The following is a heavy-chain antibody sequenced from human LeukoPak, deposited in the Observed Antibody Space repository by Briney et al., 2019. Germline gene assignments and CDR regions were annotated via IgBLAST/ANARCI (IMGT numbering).Heavy chain of an antibody. J-gene: IGHJ3*01. CDR1: GFTFRSYS. CDR3: ARDSPEGSGGSYFVAFDF. D-gene: IGHD1-26*01. V-gene: IGHV3-48*02. CDR2: ISGSGRTI. Sequence: GGSLRLSCAASGFTFRSYSMNWVRQAPGKGLEWVSYISGSGRTIYYADSVKGRFTISRDNVKNSFYLQMNSLRDEDTAVYYCARDSPEGSGGSYFVAFDFWGQGTMVTVSS.